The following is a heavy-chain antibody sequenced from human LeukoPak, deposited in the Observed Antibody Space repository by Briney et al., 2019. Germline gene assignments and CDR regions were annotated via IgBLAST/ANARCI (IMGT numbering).Heavy chain of an antibody. CDR3: ARGLRPTSGSYYPYFDY. D-gene: IGHD1-26*01. CDR2: INPNSGGT. V-gene: IGHV1-2*02. CDR1: GYTFTRYY. J-gene: IGHJ4*02. Sequence: ASVKVSCKASGYTFTRYYMHWVRQAPGQGLEWMGWINPNSGGTNYAQKFQGRVTMTRDTSISTAYMELSRLRSDDTAVYYCARGLRPTSGSYYPYFDYWGQGTLVTVSS.